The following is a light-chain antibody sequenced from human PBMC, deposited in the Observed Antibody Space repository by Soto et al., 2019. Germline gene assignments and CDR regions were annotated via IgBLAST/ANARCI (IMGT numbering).Light chain of an antibody. Sequence: QSAPTQPASVSGSPGQSITISCTGTSSDVGGYNYVSWYQQHPGKAPKLMIYDVSNRPSGVSNRFSGSKSGNTASLTISGLQAEDEAAYYCSSYTSSSVVFGGGTKLTVL. V-gene: IGLV2-14*01. CDR1: SSDVGGYNY. J-gene: IGLJ2*01. CDR2: DVS. CDR3: SSYTSSSVV.